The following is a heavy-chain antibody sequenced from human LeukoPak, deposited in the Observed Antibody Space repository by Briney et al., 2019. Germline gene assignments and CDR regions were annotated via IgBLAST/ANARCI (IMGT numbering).Heavy chain of an antibody. J-gene: IGHJ6*03. CDR1: GFTFSSYS. D-gene: IGHD2-21*02. CDR2: SGSGRDT. Sequence: PGGSLRLSCAASGFTFSSYSMNWVRQAPGKGLEWVSISGSGRDTYYADSVKGRFTISRDNSKNTLYLQMNSLRAEDTAVYYCAKDLGQYGDDMDVWGKGTTVTISS. V-gene: IGHV3-21*01. CDR3: AKDLGQYGDDMDV.